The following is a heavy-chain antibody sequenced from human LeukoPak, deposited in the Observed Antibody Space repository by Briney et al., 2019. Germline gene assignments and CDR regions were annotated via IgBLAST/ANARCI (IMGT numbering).Heavy chain of an antibody. CDR1: GYTFTGYY. CDR2: INPNSGGT. V-gene: IGHV1-2*02. D-gene: IGHD3-10*01. Sequence: GASVKVSCKASGYTFTGYYIHWVWQAPAQGLEWMGWINPNSGGTNYAQKFQGRVTMTRDTSISTAYMELSRLRSDDTAVYYCARDLRGLLDYFDYWGQGTLVTVSS. CDR3: ARDLRGLLDYFDY. J-gene: IGHJ4*02.